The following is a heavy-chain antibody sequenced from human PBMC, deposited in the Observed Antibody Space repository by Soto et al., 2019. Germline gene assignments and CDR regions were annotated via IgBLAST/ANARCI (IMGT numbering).Heavy chain of an antibody. D-gene: IGHD2-2*01. CDR2: IMGSGGST. Sequence: LRLSCAASVLTFSRYAMSWVRQAPGKGLEWFSAIMGSGGSTYYADPVKGRFTISRDNSKNTLYLQMTILRAEGTPVYYCSKVFGSRWYQLVLADWGQGTLVTV. J-gene: IGHJ4*02. CDR1: VLTFSRYA. V-gene: IGHV3-23*01. CDR3: SKVFGSRWYQLVLAD.